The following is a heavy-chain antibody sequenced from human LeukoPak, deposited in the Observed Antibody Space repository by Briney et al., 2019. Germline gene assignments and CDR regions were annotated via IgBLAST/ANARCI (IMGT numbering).Heavy chain of an antibody. J-gene: IGHJ4*02. CDR1: GFTFSSYW. V-gene: IGHV3-7*01. CDR2: IKQDGSEK. Sequence: PGGSLRLSCAASGFTFSSYWTSWVRQAPGKGLEWVANIKQDGSEKYYVDSVKGRFTISRDNAKNSLYLQMNSLRAEDTAVYYCARSLRSGTYFDYWGQGTLVTVSS. CDR3: ARSLRSGTYFDY. D-gene: IGHD1-1*01.